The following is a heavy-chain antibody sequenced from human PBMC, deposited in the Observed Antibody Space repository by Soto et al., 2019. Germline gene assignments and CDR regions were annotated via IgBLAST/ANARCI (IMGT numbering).Heavy chain of an antibody. J-gene: IGHJ5*02. Sequence: EVQLLESGGGFVQPGGSLRLSCAASGFTFSNYAISWVRQAPGKGLEWVSAITAYGDSTHYADSVKGRFTISRDSPKNTLYLQRDSLRAEDTAVYYCAKDPLWYDSDWYPPPGFDPWGQGTLVTVSS. CDR2: ITAYGDST. V-gene: IGHV3-23*01. D-gene: IGHD6-19*01. CDR3: AKDPLWYDSDWYPPPGFDP. CDR1: GFTFSNYA.